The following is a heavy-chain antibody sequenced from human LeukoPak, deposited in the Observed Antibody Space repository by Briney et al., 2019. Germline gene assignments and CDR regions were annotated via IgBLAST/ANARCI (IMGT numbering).Heavy chain of an antibody. D-gene: IGHD1-26*01. J-gene: IGHJ3*02. CDR2: ISYSGST. V-gene: IGHV4-59*01. CDR1: GGSISSYY. CDR3: ARGGSYLSAFDI. Sequence: SVTLSLTCTVSGGSISSYYWSWIRQPPGKGLEWIGYISYSGSTNYIASLKSRVTISVDTSKNQFSLKLSSVTAADTAVYYCARGGSYLSAFDIWGQGTMVTVSS.